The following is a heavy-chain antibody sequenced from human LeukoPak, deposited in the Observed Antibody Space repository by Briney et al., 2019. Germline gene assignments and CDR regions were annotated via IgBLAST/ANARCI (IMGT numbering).Heavy chain of an antibody. CDR1: GFRFSDFT. D-gene: IGHD3-16*01. CDR2: IGGRGTST. CDR3: GKEGGA. V-gene: IGHV3-23*01. J-gene: IGHJ5*02. Sequence: GGSLRLSCAASGFRFSDFTMTWVRQAPGKGPEWVSAIGGRGTSTYYADSLGGRFTISRDNSKDMLYLQMNSLKGEDTATYYWGKEGGAWGQGTKVTVSS.